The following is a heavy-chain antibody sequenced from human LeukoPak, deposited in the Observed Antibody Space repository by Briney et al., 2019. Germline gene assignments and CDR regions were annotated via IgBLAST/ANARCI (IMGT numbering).Heavy chain of an antibody. J-gene: IGHJ3*02. V-gene: IGHV4-39*01. Sequence: PSETLSLTCTLSGGSISSSTYYCVWIRQPPGKGLEWIGSIYYSGSTYYNPSLKSRVTISGDTSKNQFSLKLNSVTAADTAVYYCARLQYCTDGVCSFAFDIWGQGTMVTVSS. CDR2: IYYSGST. CDR1: GGSISSSTYY. CDR3: ARLQYCTDGVCSFAFDI. D-gene: IGHD2-8*01.